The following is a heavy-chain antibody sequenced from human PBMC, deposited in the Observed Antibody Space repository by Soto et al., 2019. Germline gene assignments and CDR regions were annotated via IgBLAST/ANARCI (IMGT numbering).Heavy chain of an antibody. V-gene: IGHV3-33*01. CDR1: GFAFSNYG. Sequence: GGSLRLSCTASGFAFSNYGIHWGCQAPGRGLEWVAVIWSDGTKKFYAGSVRGRFTISRDNSKNTIYLQMNSLRAEDTAVYYCARDWWEEPAGKETVSPFDYCGHGTLVTVS. D-gene: IGHD6-13*01. CDR3: ARDWWEEPAGKETVSPFDY. CDR2: IWSDGTKK. J-gene: IGHJ4*03.